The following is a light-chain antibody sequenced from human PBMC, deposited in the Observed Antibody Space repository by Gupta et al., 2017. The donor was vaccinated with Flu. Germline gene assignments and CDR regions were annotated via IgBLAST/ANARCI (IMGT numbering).Light chain of an antibody. V-gene: IGLV3-21*02. CDR2: GYG. CDR3: QVWDSTSEVV. J-gene: IGLJ2*01. Sequence: SYVLTQAPSVSVAPGQTARITCAGNNIGSKSVHWYQQKPGRAPELVVPGYGDRPSGITERFSDSNSGNTATLTINRGEAGDEAEYYCQVWDSTSEVVFGGGTKLTVL. CDR1: NIGSKS.